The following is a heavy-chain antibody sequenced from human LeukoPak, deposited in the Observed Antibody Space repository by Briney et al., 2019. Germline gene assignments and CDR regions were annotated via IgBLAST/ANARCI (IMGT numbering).Heavy chain of an antibody. J-gene: IGHJ3*02. D-gene: IGHD7-27*01. CDR1: GFTFSSYS. CDR2: ISTNGGST. V-gene: IGHV3-64D*06. Sequence: PGRSLRLSCAASGFTFSSYSMHWVRQAPGKGLEYVSGISTNGGSTYYADSVKGRFTISRDNSKNTLYLQMSTLRAEDTAVYYYVTELGIGGFDIWGQGTMVTVSS. CDR3: VTELGIGGFDI.